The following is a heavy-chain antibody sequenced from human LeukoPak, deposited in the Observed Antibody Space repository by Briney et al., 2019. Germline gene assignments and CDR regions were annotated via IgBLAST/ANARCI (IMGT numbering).Heavy chain of an antibody. Sequence: PGGSLRRYCAASGFTVSSNYMSWVRQAPGKGLEWVSVIYSGGSTYYADSVKGRFTISRDNSKNTLYLQMNSLRAEDTAVYYCARERGYSSFDYWGQGTLVTVSS. CDR2: IYSGGST. V-gene: IGHV3-66*02. J-gene: IGHJ4*02. CDR1: GFTVSSNY. D-gene: IGHD6-13*01. CDR3: ARERGYSSFDY.